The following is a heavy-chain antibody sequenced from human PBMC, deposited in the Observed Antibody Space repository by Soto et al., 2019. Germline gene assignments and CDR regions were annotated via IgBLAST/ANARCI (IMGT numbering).Heavy chain of an antibody. D-gene: IGHD1-1*01. CDR2: INRDGTGT. J-gene: IGHJ5*02. V-gene: IGHV3-74*01. CDR1: GFTFSSYW. Sequence: GGSLRLSCAASGFTFSSYWMHWVRQAPGKGLVWVSRINRDGTGTTYADSVRGRFTISRDNAKNTLYLQMNSLRAEDTAVYYCGGEWKVVSLDPWGQGTLVTVSS. CDR3: GGEWKVVSLDP.